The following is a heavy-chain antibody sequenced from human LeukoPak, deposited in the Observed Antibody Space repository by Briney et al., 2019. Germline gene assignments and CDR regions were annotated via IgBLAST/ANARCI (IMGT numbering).Heavy chain of an antibody. D-gene: IGHD4-17*01. CDR1: GYTFTSFG. CDR3: ARDGELTVTRRWFDP. Sequence: ASVKVSCKASGYTFTSFGISWVRQAPGQGLGWMGWISAYNGDTNYDQKLQGRVTMTTDISTSTASMELRSLRSDDTAVYYCARDGELTVTRRWFDPWGQGTLVTVSS. CDR2: ISAYNGDT. J-gene: IGHJ5*02. V-gene: IGHV1-18*01.